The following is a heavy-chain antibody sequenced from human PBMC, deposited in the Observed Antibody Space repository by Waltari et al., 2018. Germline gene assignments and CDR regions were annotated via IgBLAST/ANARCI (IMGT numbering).Heavy chain of an antibody. V-gene: IGHV3-23*04. CDR2: ISGSGGST. Sequence: EVQLVESGGGLVQPGGSLRLSCVASGFTFSNFWMHWVHQAPGKGLEWVSAISGSGGSTYYADSVKGRFTISRDNSKNTLYLQMNSLRAEDTAVYYCAKSMTTVARGYFQHWGQGTLVTVSS. CDR1: GFTFSNFW. D-gene: IGHD4-17*01. J-gene: IGHJ1*01. CDR3: AKSMTTVARGYFQH.